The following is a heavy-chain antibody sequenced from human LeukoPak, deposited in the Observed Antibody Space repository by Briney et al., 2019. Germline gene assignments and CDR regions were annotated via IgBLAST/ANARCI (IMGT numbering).Heavy chain of an antibody. CDR2: ISSSSSII. V-gene: IGHV3-48*03. D-gene: IGHD4-17*01. CDR1: GFTFSSYE. CDR3: ARHLYGGDY. Sequence: GGSLRLSCAASGFTFSSYEINWVRQAPGKGLEWVSYISSSSSIIYYADSVKGRFTISRDNAKNSLYLQMNSLRAEDTAVYYCARHLYGGDYWGQGTLVTVSS. J-gene: IGHJ4*02.